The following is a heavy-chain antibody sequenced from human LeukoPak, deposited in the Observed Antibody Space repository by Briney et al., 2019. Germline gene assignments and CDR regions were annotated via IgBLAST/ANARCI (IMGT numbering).Heavy chain of an antibody. CDR1: GFTFSSYA. V-gene: IGHV3-23*01. CDR2: IVGSGDNT. CDR3: AKVHGAGKLSALDY. J-gene: IGHJ4*02. Sequence: GGSLRLSCAASGFTFSSYAMSWVRQAPGKGLEWVSGIVGSGDNTYYADSVKGRFTISRDNSKNTLHLQMNNLRGEDTAVYYCAKVHGAGKLSALDYWGQGTLVTVSS. D-gene: IGHD3-10*01.